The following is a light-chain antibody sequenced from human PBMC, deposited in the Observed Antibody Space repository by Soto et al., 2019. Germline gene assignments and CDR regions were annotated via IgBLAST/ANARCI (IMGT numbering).Light chain of an antibody. Sequence: DIQMTQSPSTLSTSVGDRVTITCRASQSISSRLAWYQQKPGQAPKLLIYDASSLQSGVPSRFSGSGSGTEFTLTISRLQPDDLGTYYCQQSNDYPLTFGGGTKVEIK. J-gene: IGKJ4*01. V-gene: IGKV1-5*01. CDR1: QSISSR. CDR2: DAS. CDR3: QQSNDYPLT.